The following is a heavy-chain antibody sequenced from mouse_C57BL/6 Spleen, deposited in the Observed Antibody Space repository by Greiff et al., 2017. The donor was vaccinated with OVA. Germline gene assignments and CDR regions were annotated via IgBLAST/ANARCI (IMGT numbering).Heavy chain of an antibody. CDR1: GFTFTDYY. V-gene: IGHV7-3*01. CDR3: ASHDRYYAMDY. J-gene: IGHJ4*01. CDR2: IRNKANGYTT. D-gene: IGHD2-12*01. Sequence: EVKLVESGGGLVQPGGSLSLSCAASGFTFTDYYMSWVRQPPGKALEWLGFIRNKANGYTTEYSASVKGRFTISRDNSQSILYLQMNALRDEDSATYYCASHDRYYAMDYWGKGTSVTVSS.